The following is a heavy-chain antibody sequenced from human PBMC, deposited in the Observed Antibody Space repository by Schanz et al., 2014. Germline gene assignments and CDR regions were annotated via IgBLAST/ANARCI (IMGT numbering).Heavy chain of an antibody. J-gene: IGHJ4*02. CDR1: GFTFSIYA. CDR3: VREGSTTPVAGLRSFGWLGTFDY. Sequence: EVQLVESGGGLVQPGGSLRLSCSASGFTFSIYAMHWVRQAPGKGLEWVGRVRKKEFSDDTEEYAASVRGRFTISRDDTKSVVNLRMNGLKTEDTAMYYCVREGSTTPVAGLRSFGWLGTFDYWGQGAMVTVSS. V-gene: IGHV3-72*01. D-gene: IGHD3-9*01. CDR2: VRKKEFSDDTE.